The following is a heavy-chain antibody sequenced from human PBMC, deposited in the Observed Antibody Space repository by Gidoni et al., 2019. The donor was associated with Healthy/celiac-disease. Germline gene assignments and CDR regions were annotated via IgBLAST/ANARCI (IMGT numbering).Heavy chain of an antibody. V-gene: IGHV3-21*01. CDR2: ISSSSSYI. CDR1: GFTFSSYS. Sequence: EVQLVESGGGLVKPGGSLRLSCAASGFTFSSYSMNWVRQAPGKGLEWVSSISSSSSYIYYADSVKGRFTISRDNAKNSLYLQMNSLRAEDTAVYYCARLLSPEEYYYDSSGYYPDDYWGQGTLVTVSS. D-gene: IGHD3-22*01. J-gene: IGHJ4*02. CDR3: ARLLSPEEYYYDSSGYYPDDY.